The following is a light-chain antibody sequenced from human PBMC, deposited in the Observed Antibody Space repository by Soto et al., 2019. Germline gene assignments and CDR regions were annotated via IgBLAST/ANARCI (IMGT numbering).Light chain of an antibody. CDR2: GAF. CDR3: QQYGSSRST. V-gene: IGKV3-20*01. J-gene: IGKJ4*01. CDR1: QSVSSSY. Sequence: EIVLTQSPGTLSLSPGERATLSCRASQSVSSSYLAWYQQKPGQAPRLLIYGAFIRATGIPDRLSGSGSGTDFTITISRLEPEDFAVYYCQQYGSSRSTFGGGTKVEIK.